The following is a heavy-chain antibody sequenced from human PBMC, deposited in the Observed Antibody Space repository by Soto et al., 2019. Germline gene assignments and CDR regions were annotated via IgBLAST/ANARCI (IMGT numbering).Heavy chain of an antibody. Sequence: WGSLRLSCAASGFTFSSYAMHCCRQSPFKWLEWVAVISYDGSNKYYADSVKGRFTISRDNSKNTLYLQMNSLRAEDTAVYYCAREEYSSSWYGVDYYGMDVWGQGTTVTVSS. J-gene: IGHJ6*02. CDR1: GFTFSSYA. V-gene: IGHV3-30-3*01. D-gene: IGHD6-13*01. CDR3: AREEYSSSWYGVDYYGMDV. CDR2: ISYDGSNK.